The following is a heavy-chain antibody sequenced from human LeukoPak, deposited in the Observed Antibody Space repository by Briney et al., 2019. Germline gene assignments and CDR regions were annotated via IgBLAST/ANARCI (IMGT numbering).Heavy chain of an antibody. CDR3: ARVRDSSNWYVFDI. CDR1: GFTFSSYG. Sequence: GGSLRLSCAASGFTFSSYGMNWVRHAPGKGLVWVAVISYDESNKYYADSVKGRFTVSRDNSKNTLYLQMNSLRAEDTAVYYCARVRDSSNWYVFDIWGQGTMVTVSS. CDR2: ISYDESNK. J-gene: IGHJ3*02. V-gene: IGHV3-30*03. D-gene: IGHD6-13*01.